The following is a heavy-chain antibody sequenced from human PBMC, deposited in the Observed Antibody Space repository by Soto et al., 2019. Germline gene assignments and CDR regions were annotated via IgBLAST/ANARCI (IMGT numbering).Heavy chain of an antibody. CDR2: IYYSGST. D-gene: IGHD3-3*01. CDR3: ASNKRLLEWFPWYFDL. CDR1: GGSISSSSYY. Sequence: QLQLQESGPGLVKPSETLSLTCTVSGGSISSSSYYWGWIRQPPGKGLEWIGSIYYSGSTYYNPSLKSRVTISVDTSKNQFSLKLSSVTAADTAVYYCASNKRLLEWFPWYFDLWGRGTLVTVSS. V-gene: IGHV4-39*01. J-gene: IGHJ2*01.